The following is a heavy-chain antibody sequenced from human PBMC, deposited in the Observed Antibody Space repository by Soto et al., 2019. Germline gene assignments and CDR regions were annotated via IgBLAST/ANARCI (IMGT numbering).Heavy chain of an antibody. J-gene: IGHJ6*02. CDR3: ARERRFLEWLLGEYGMDV. Sequence: SETLSLTCTVSDVSINSSSDYWGWIRQPPEKGLEWIGSIYYSGSTYYNPSLKSRVTMSVDTSKNQFSLKLSSVTAADTAVYYCARERRFLEWLLGEYGMDVWGQGTTVTVSS. CDR2: IYYSGST. D-gene: IGHD3-3*01. CDR1: DVSINSSSDY. V-gene: IGHV4-39*07.